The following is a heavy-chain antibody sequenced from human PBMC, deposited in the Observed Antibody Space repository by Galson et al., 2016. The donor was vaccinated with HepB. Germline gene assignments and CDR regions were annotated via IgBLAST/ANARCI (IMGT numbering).Heavy chain of an antibody. V-gene: IGHV4-61*02. CDR1: GGSVSSGTYF. CDR2: IYTSGST. D-gene: IGHD6-19*01. CDR3: ARHMAVPNTRGFDL. Sequence: TLSLTCSASGGSVSSGTYFWNWIRQPTGKGLEWIGRIYTSGSTNYSPSLKSRVTISLDTSKNLFSLKLNSVTAADTAIYYCARHMAVPNTRGFDLWGQGTFVTVSS. J-gene: IGHJ3*01.